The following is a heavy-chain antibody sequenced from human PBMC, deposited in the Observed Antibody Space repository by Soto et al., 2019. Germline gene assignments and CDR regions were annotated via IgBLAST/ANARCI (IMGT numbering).Heavy chain of an antibody. D-gene: IGHD2-15*01. CDR2: IYSGGST. J-gene: IGHJ4*02. Sequence: GGSLRLSCAASGFTVSSNYMSWVRQAPGKGLEWVSVIYSGGSTYYADSVKGRFTISRDNSKSRMNLQMNSLRAEDTPVYYCARIQDIVVVVAAEYYFYYWGQGTLVTVSS. V-gene: IGHV3-66*01. CDR1: GFTVSSNY. CDR3: ARIQDIVVVVAAEYYFYY.